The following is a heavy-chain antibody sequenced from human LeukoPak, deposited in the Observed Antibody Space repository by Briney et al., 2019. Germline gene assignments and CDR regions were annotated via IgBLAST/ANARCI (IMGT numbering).Heavy chain of an antibody. Sequence: PGGSLRLSCAASGFTFSSYWMNWVRQAPGKGLEWVGFIRSKAYGGTTEYAASVKGRFTISRDDSKSIAYLQMNSLKTEDTAVYYCTRDDYGGNFDYWGQGTLVTVSS. CDR1: GFTFSSYW. CDR2: IRSKAYGGTT. CDR3: TRDDYGGNFDY. D-gene: IGHD4-23*01. J-gene: IGHJ4*02. V-gene: IGHV3-49*04.